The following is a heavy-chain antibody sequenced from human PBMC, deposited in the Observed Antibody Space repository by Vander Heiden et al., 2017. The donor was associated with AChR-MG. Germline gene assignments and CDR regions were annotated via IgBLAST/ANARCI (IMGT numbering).Heavy chain of an antibody. CDR3: ARRRGRWFRHDAFDI. Sequence: QLQLQESGPGLVKPSETLSLTCTVSGGSISSSSYYWGWIRQPPGKGLEWIGSIYYSGSTYYNPSLKSRVTISVDTSKNQFSLKLSSVTAADTAVYYCARRRGRWFRHDAFDIWGQGTMVTVSS. J-gene: IGHJ3*02. CDR1: GGSISSSSYY. CDR2: IYYSGST. V-gene: IGHV4-39*01. D-gene: IGHD3-10*01.